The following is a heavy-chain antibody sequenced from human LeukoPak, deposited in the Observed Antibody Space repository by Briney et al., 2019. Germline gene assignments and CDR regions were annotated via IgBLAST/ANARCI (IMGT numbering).Heavy chain of an antibody. J-gene: IGHJ4*02. V-gene: IGHV3-23*01. D-gene: IGHD6-19*01. CDR1: GFTFSSHA. CDR2: ISGVGGST. Sequence: GGSLRLSCAASGFTFSSHAMSWVRQPPGKGLDWVSGISGVGGSTYYADSVKGRFTISRDNSKNTVYLQMNILRADDTAVYYCAKARGWYDFDYWGQGILVTVSS. CDR3: AKARGWYDFDY.